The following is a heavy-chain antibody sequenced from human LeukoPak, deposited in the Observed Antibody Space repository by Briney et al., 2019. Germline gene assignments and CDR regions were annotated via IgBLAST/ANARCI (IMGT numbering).Heavy chain of an antibody. J-gene: IGHJ4*02. CDR1: GGSISGYY. Sequence: PSETLSLTCTVSGGSISGYYWSWTRQPPGKGLEWIGYIYYSGSTNYNPSLKSRVTISVDTSKSQFSLKLSSVTAADTSVYYCARHYVFVRGGSSFDFWGQGTLVTVSS. V-gene: IGHV4-59*08. D-gene: IGHD3-16*01. CDR3: ARHYVFVRGGSSFDF. CDR2: IYYSGST.